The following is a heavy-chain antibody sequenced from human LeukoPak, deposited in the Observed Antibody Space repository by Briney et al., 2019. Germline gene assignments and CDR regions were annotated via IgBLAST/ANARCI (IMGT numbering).Heavy chain of an antibody. CDR1: GGTFSSYA. CDR3: ARGGGIAARLEYFQH. Sequence: GASVKVSRKASGGTFSSYAISWVRQAPGQGLEWMGRIIPILGIANYAQKFQGRVTITADKSTSTAYMELSSLRSEDTAVYYCARGGGIAARLEYFQHWGQGTLVTVSS. D-gene: IGHD6-6*01. J-gene: IGHJ1*01. CDR2: IIPILGIA. V-gene: IGHV1-69*04.